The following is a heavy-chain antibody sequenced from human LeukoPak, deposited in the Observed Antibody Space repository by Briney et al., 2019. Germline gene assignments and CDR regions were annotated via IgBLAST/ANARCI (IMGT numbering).Heavy chain of an antibody. J-gene: IGHJ4*02. CDR2: IKQDGSEK. V-gene: IGHV3-7*01. CDR1: GFTFSSYW. Sequence: GGSLRLSCAASGFTFSSYWMSWVRQAPGKGLEWLANIKQDGSEKYYVDSVKGRFTISRDNAKNSLYLQMNSLRAEDTAVYYCARAPVDTAMWFDYWGQGTLVTVSS. CDR3: ARAPVDTAMWFDY. D-gene: IGHD5-18*01.